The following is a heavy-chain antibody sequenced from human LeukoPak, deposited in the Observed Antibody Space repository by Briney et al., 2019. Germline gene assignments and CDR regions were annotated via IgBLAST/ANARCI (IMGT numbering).Heavy chain of an antibody. J-gene: IGHJ4*02. CDR1: GFRFSGHY. V-gene: IGHV3-11*04. CDR2: ISSTIATT. CDR3: ARGDCSATNCYYFDY. D-gene: IGHD2-2*01. Sequence: GGSLRLSXAASGFRFSGHYMSWIRQAPGKGLEWISYISSTIATTYYADSVKGRFTISRDNAKNSLHLQMSNLRAEDTAVYYCARGDCSATNCYYFDYWGQGTLVTVSS.